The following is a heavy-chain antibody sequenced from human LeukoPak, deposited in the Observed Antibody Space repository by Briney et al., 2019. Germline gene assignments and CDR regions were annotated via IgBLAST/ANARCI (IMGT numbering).Heavy chain of an antibody. D-gene: IGHD1-26*01. J-gene: IGHJ6*01. CDR3: AKMKGHPLPKYYMDV. V-gene: IGHV3-23*01. CDR1: GFTFSGFA. Sequence: GGSLRLSCAASGFTFSGFAMSWVRRTRGKGLEWGSGISGSGDNTLYADSGKGRFTISRDNSKNTLYLEMNSLRAEDTAIYYCAKMKGHPLPKYYMDVWGQGTTVTVSS. CDR2: ISGSGDNT.